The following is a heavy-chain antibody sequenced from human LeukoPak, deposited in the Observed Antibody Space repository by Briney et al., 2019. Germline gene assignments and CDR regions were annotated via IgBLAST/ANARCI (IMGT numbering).Heavy chain of an antibody. CDR3: ARVTSYYYDSSGYSVYYYYYYMDV. CDR2: IYSGGST. D-gene: IGHD3-22*01. CDR1: GFTVSSNY. J-gene: IGHJ6*03. V-gene: IGHV3-66*01. Sequence: PGGSLRLSCAASGFTVSSNYMSWVRQAPGKGLEWVSVIYSGGSTYYADSVKGRFTISRDNSKNTLYLQMNSLRAEDTAVYYCARVTSYYYDSSGYSVYYYYYYMDVWGKGTTVTISS.